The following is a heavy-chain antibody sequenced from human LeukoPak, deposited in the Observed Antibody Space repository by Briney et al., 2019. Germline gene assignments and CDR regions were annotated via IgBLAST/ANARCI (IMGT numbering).Heavy chain of an antibody. Sequence: GGSLRLSCAASGFTFNSYWMSWVRQAPGKGLEWVANIKQDGSEKYYVDSVKGRFTISRDNAKNSLYLQMNSLRAEDTAVYYCAKSRLFGSGRSDAFDIWGQGTMVTVSS. CDR3: AKSRLFGSGRSDAFDI. J-gene: IGHJ3*02. CDR2: IKQDGSEK. D-gene: IGHD3-10*01. CDR1: GFTFNSYW. V-gene: IGHV3-7*03.